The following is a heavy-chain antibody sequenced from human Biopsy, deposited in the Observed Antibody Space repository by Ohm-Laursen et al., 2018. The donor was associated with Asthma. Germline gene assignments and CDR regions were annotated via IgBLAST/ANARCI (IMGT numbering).Heavy chain of an antibody. Sequence: SLRLSCTASGFTFSDYEMHWVRQAPGKGLEWVAVISFDGSNEDYADSVKGRFTISRDNSKNTLFLEMNSLRPEDTAVYYCAKELFPGWELRRGPDSWGQGTLVTVSS. CDR1: GFTFSDYE. CDR2: ISFDGSNE. J-gene: IGHJ4*02. D-gene: IGHD1-26*01. V-gene: IGHV3-30*18. CDR3: AKELFPGWELRRGPDS.